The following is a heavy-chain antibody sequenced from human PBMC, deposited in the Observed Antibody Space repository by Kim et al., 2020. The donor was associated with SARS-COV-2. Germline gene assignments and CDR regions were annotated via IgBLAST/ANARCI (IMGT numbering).Heavy chain of an antibody. D-gene: IGHD3-9*01. Sequence: ASVKVSCKASGYTFTSHKIHWVRQAPGQGLEWMGIITPIDGSTTYAQKLQGRVTMTSDTSTTTVTMELSSLRSGDTAVYFCARDNTDWSFDYWGQGTLVPVFS. CDR2: ITPIDGST. J-gene: IGHJ4*02. CDR3: ARDNTDWSFDY. V-gene: IGHV1-46*01. CDR1: GYTFTSHK.